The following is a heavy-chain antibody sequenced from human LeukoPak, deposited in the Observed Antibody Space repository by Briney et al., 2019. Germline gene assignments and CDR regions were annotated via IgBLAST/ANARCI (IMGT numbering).Heavy chain of an antibody. J-gene: IGHJ4*02. CDR2: ISGSGDNT. CDR1: GFTFSDYA. CDR3: AKGSYYDSSGSFYFDY. D-gene: IGHD3-22*01. Sequence: PGGSLRLSCVASGFTFSDYAMNWVRQAPGKGLEWVSGISGSGDNTYYADSVKGRFTITRDNSKNTLYVQVNSLGTEDTAAYYCAKGSYYDSSGSFYFDYWGQGTLVTVSS. V-gene: IGHV3-23*01.